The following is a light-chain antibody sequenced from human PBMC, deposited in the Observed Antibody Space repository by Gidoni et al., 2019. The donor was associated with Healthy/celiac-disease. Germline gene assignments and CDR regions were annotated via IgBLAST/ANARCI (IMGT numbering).Light chain of an antibody. CDR3: QQYYSTPPYT. V-gene: IGKV4-1*01. CDR2: WAS. J-gene: IGKJ2*01. Sequence: DIVMTQSPDSLAVSLGERATINCKSSQSVLYSSNNKNYLAWYQQKPGQPPKLLIYWASTRESGVPDRFSGSGSGTDFTLTISSLQAEDVAVYYCQQYYSTPPYTFGQGTSGDQT. CDR1: QSVLYSSNNKNY.